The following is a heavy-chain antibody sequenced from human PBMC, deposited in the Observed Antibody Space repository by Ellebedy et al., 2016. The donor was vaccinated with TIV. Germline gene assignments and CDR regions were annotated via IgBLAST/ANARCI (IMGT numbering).Heavy chain of an antibody. V-gene: IGHV3-21*01. CDR3: ARDGFDI. CDR1: GFTFSNYN. Sequence: GESLKISXAASGFTFSNYNMNWVRQAPGKGLEWVSSISSSSSYIYYADSVKGRFTISSDNAKNSLYLQMNSLRAEDTAVYYCARDGFDIWGQGTMVTVSS. CDR2: ISSSSSYI. J-gene: IGHJ3*02.